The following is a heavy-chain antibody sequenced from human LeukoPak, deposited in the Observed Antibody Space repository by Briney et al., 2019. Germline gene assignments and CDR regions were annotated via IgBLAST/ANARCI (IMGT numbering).Heavy chain of an antibody. CDR2: ISYDGRNK. D-gene: IGHD3-22*01. CDR3: ASIYYDSSGYSGSVRENDAFDI. Sequence: GGSLRLSCAASGFTFSSYGMHWVRQAPGKGLEWVAVISYDGRNKYYADSVKGRFTISRDNSKNTLYLQMNSLRAEDTAVYYCASIYYDSSGYSGSVRENDAFDIWGQGTMVTVSS. J-gene: IGHJ3*02. CDR1: GFTFSSYG. V-gene: IGHV3-30*03.